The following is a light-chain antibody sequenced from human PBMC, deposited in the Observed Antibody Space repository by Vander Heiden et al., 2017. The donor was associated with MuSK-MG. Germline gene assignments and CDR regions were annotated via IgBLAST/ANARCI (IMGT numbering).Light chain of an antibody. J-gene: IGKJ4*01. CDR3: QQYGGSAS. V-gene: IGKV3-20*01. CDR2: GAS. Sequence: EPVFTHPPATLSLSSGASATLSCRDSQSVSSSYLDWHQQKPGRAPRLLIYGASSRATGFPDRFSGSGSGTEFTLTISGLEPEDSAVYYWQQYGGSASFGGGTKVEIK. CDR1: QSVSSSY.